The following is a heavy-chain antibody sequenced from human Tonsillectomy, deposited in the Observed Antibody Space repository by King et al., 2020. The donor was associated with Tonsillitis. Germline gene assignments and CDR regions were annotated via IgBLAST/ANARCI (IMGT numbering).Heavy chain of an antibody. Sequence: VQLVQSGAEVRESGASVKVSCKASGYTFTRYDINWVRQAPGQGLEWMGWMSPDNGNRGYAQQFQGRVTLTRNASINTAYIELHSLGSQDTAVYYCATTGGTSAGTHSYYYGMDLWGQGTTVTV. CDR2: MSPDNGNR. V-gene: IGHV1-8*02. CDR3: ATTGGTSAGTHSYYYGMDL. J-gene: IGHJ6*02. CDR1: GYTFTRYD. D-gene: IGHD1-1*01.